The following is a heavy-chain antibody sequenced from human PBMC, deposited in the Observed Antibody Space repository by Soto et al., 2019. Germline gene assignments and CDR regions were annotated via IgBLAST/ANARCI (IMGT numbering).Heavy chain of an antibody. CDR3: ARVMGPLYIAARPSARHNWFDP. CDR1: SGSISSSNW. V-gene: IGHV4-4*02. Sequence: SETLSLTCAVSSGSISSSNWWSWVRQPPGKGLEWIGEIYHSGSTNYNPSLKSRVTISVDKSKNQFSLKLSSVTAADTAVYYCARVMGPLYIAARPSARHNWFDPWGQGTLVTVS. CDR2: IYHSGST. J-gene: IGHJ5*02. D-gene: IGHD6-6*01.